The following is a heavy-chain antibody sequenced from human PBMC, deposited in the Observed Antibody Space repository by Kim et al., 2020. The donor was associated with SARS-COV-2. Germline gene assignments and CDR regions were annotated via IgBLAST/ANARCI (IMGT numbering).Heavy chain of an antibody. J-gene: IGHJ3*02. CDR1: GFTVSSNY. CDR3: TRDRPEGDGYNPGAFDI. Sequence: GGSLRLSCAASGFTVSSNYMSWVRQAPGKGLEWVSVIYSGGRTYYADSVKGRFTISRDNSKNTLYLQMNSLRAEDTAVYYCTRDRPEGDGYNPGAFDIWGQGTMVTVSS. V-gene: IGHV3-53*01. D-gene: IGHD5-12*01. CDR2: IYSGGRT.